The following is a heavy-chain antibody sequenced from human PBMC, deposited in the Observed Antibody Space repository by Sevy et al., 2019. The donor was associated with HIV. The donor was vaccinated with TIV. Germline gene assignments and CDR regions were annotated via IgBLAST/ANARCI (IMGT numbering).Heavy chain of an antibody. CDR3: TRWHGAPSIFDY. V-gene: IGHV3-49*04. CDR2: LKHKAYGGTL. CDR1: GFTFGDYA. D-gene: IGHD1-26*01. J-gene: IGHJ4*02. Sequence: GGSLRLSCTGSGFTFGDYAMSWVRQAPGKGLEWVAFLKHKAYGGTLDYAASVKGRFSISRDDSKSIAHLQMNDLKTEDTAIYYCTRWHGAPSIFDYWGQGALVTVSS.